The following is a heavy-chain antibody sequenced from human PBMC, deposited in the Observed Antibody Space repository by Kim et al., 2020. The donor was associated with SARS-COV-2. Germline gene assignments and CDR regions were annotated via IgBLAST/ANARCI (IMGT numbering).Heavy chain of an antibody. CDR1: GFTFSSYW. V-gene: IGHV3-7*01. J-gene: IGHJ6*02. Sequence: GGSLRLSCAASGFTFSSYWMSWVRQAPGKGLEWVANIKQDGSEKYYVDSVKGRFTISRDNAKNSLYLQMNSLRAEDTAVYYCARDLRGEIAAAGTLRCCYYYGMDVWGQGTTVTVSS. CDR3: ARDLRGEIAAAGTLRCCYYYGMDV. D-gene: IGHD6-13*01. CDR2: IKQDGSEK.